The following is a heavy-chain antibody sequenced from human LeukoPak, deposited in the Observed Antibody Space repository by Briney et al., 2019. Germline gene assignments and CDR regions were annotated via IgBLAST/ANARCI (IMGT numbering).Heavy chain of an antibody. V-gene: IGHV4-34*01. CDR2: IDHSEST. D-gene: IGHD3-16*02. CDR3: ARGRLDYDYIWGSHRYTPGRSTFDY. J-gene: IGHJ4*01. Sequence: SETLSLTCAVSGGSFSGYYWTWIRQPPGKGLEWIGEIDHSESTNYSPSLKSRVTISIDTSNNQFSLKLSSVTAADTAVYYCARGRLDYDYIWGSHRYTPGRSTFDYWGHGTLVTVSS. CDR1: GGSFSGYY.